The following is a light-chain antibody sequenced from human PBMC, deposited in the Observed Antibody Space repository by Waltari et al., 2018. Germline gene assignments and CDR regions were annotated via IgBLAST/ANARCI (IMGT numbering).Light chain of an antibody. Sequence: HSALTQPDCVSGSPGHSITIPCTGTSSDVGGYNLVSWYPQNTGKAPKLLIFDVSNRPSGVSNRFSGSKSGNTASLTISGLQAEDESDYYCCSFTSRSTWVFGGGTKVTVL. J-gene: IGLJ3*02. CDR3: CSFTSRSTWV. V-gene: IGLV2-14*01. CDR1: SSDVGGYNL. CDR2: DVS.